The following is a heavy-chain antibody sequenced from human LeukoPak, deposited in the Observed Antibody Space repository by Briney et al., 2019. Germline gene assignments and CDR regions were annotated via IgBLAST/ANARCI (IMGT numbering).Heavy chain of an antibody. CDR1: GGSISSSSYY. CDR2: IYYSGST. D-gene: IGHD2-2*01. V-gene: IGHV4-39*01. Sequence: SETLSLTCTVSGGSISSSSYYWGWIRQPPGKGLEWIGSIYYSGSTYYNPSLKSRVTISVDTSKNQFSLKLSSVTAADTAVYYCARRPQGYCSSTSCYWWYFDYWGQGTLVTVSS. CDR3: ARRPQGYCSSTSCYWWYFDY. J-gene: IGHJ4*02.